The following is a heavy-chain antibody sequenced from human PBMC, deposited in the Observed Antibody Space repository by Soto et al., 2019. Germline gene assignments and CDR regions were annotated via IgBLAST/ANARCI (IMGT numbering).Heavy chain of an antibody. D-gene: IGHD3-3*02. J-gene: IGHJ6*04. CDR1: GGSINSAGYY. V-gene: IGHV4-31*03. CDR2: IYYTGRT. Sequence: QVQLQESGPGLVKPSQTLSLTCIVSGGSINSAGYYWSWVRQHSGKGLEWIGNIYYTGRTYYNPYLNGRVSIEVDSSNYHFSLTLRSPTSAATAVYFCARLPSIRISPMDVWGVGTKVTVSS. CDR3: ARLPSIRISPMDV.